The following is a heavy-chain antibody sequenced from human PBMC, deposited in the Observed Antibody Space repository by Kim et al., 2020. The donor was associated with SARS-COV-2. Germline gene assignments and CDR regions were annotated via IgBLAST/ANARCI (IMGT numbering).Heavy chain of an antibody. Sequence: SESLSLTCAVSGGSISSSNWWSWVRQPPGKGLEWIGEIYHSGSTNYNPSLKSRVTISVDKSKNQFSLKLSSVTAADTAVYYCARGWIQLWGPRENWFDPWGQGTLVTVSS. J-gene: IGHJ5*02. CDR1: GGSISSSNW. V-gene: IGHV4-4*02. CDR2: IYHSGST. D-gene: IGHD5-18*01. CDR3: ARGWIQLWGPRENWFDP.